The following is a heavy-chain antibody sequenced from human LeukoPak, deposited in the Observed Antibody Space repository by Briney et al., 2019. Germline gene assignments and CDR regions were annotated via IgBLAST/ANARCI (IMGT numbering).Heavy chain of an antibody. CDR3: ARVGYDSSGRFDY. V-gene: IGHV3-11*04. D-gene: IGHD3-22*01. Sequence: PGGSLRLSCAASGFTLSDYYMTWIRQAPGKGLEWVSYISSSGSIIYYADSVKGRFIISRDNAKNSLYLQMNSLRAEDTAVHFCARVGYDSSGRFDYWGQGTLVTVSS. CDR1: GFTLSDYY. CDR2: ISSSGSII. J-gene: IGHJ4*02.